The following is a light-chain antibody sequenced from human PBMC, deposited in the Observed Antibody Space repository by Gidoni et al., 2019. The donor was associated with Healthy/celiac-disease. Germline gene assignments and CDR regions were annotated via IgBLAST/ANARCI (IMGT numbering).Light chain of an antibody. Sequence: DIQMTQSPSSLSASVGDRVTITCQARQDISNYLNWYQQKPGKAPKLLIYDASNLETGVPSRFSGSGSGTDFTFTISSLQPEDIATYYCQQYDNLPITFGQXTRLEIK. CDR2: DAS. CDR1: QDISNY. V-gene: IGKV1-33*01. CDR3: QQYDNLPIT. J-gene: IGKJ5*01.